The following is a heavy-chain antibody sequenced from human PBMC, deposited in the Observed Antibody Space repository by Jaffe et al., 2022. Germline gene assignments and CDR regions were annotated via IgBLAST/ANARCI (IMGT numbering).Heavy chain of an antibody. CDR1: GYTLTELS. D-gene: IGHD3-10*01. J-gene: IGHJ5*02. Sequence: QVQLVQSGAEVKKPGASVKVSCKVSGYTLTELSMHWVRQAPGKGLEWMGGFDPEDGETIYAQKFQGRVTMTEDTSTDTAYMELSSLRSEDTAVYYCATAPITMVQGVIITHWFDPWGQGTLVTVSS. CDR3: ATAPITMVQGVIITHWFDP. V-gene: IGHV1-24*01. CDR2: FDPEDGET.